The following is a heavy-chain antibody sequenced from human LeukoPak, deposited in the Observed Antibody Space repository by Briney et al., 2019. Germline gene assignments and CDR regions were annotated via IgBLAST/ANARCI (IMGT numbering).Heavy chain of an antibody. Sequence: GGSLRLSCAASGFTFSSYSMNWVRQAPGKGLEWVSSISSSSSYIYYADSVKGRFTISRDNSKNTLYLQMNSLRAEDTAVYYCAKDGDGYAKIWFGELLYWFDPWGQGTLVTVSS. J-gene: IGHJ5*02. CDR1: GFTFSSYS. V-gene: IGHV3-21*04. CDR2: ISSSSSYI. D-gene: IGHD3-10*01. CDR3: AKDGDGYAKIWFGELLYWFDP.